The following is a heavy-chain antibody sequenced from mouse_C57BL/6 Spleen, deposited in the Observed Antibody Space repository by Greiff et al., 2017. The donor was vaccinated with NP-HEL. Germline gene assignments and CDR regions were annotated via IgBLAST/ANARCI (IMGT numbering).Heavy chain of an antibody. V-gene: IGHV10-1*01. CDR3: VRQDIFFDY. J-gene: IGHJ2*01. Sequence: EVKLVESGGGLVQPKGSLKLSCAASGFSFNTYAMNWVRQAPGKGLEWVARIRSKSNNYATYYADSVKDRFTISRDDSESMLYLQMNNLKPEDTAMYYCVRQDIFFDYWGQGTTLTVSS. CDR1: GFSFNTYA. CDR2: IRSKSNNYAT.